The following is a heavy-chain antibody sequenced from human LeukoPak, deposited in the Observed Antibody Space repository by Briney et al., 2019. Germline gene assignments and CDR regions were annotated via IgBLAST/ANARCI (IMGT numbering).Heavy chain of an antibody. CDR1: GGSISSSSYY. D-gene: IGHD1-26*01. Sequence: PSETLSLTCTVSGGSISSSSYYWGWIRQPPGKGLEWIGYIYYSGSTTYNPSLQSRVTMSIDTSKKEFSLQLTAVTAADTATYYCARGLGEWEHLDPWGQGTLVTVSS. V-gene: IGHV4-61*05. CDR3: ARGLGEWEHLDP. CDR2: IYYSGST. J-gene: IGHJ5*02.